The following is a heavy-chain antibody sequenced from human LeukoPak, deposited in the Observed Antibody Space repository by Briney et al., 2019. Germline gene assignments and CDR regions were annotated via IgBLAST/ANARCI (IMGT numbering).Heavy chain of an antibody. CDR3: AGGTQWLAFEY. V-gene: IGHV4-59*08. D-gene: IGHD6-19*01. Sequence: SETLSLTCAVSGGSISNIYWSWIRQPPGKGLEWIGYVHYTGSTNYNPSLKSRVTISVDTSKSQFSLKLSSVTAADTAVYYCAGGTQWLAFEYWGQGTLVTVSS. CDR1: GGSISNIY. J-gene: IGHJ4*02. CDR2: VHYTGST.